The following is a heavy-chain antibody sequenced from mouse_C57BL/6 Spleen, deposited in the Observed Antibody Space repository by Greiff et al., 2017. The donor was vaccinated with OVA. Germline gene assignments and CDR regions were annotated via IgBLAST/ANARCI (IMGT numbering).Heavy chain of an antibody. Sequence: EVMLVESGAELVRPGASVKLSCTASGFNIKDDYMHWVKQRPEQGLEWIGWIDPENGDTEYASKFQGKATITADTSSNTAYLQLSSLTSEDTAVYYCTSYYYGSSYFDYWGQGTTLTVSS. D-gene: IGHD1-1*01. J-gene: IGHJ2*01. CDR2: IDPENGDT. V-gene: IGHV14-4*01. CDR3: TSYYYGSSYFDY. CDR1: GFNIKDDY.